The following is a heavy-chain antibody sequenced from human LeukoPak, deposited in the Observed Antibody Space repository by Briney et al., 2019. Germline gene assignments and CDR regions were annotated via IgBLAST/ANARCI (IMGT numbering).Heavy chain of an antibody. V-gene: IGHV3-23*01. CDR1: GFTFSSYA. D-gene: IGHD6-13*01. CDR3: AKDIGGAAAGTGLVIDY. J-gene: IGHJ4*02. Sequence: GGSLRLSCAASGFTFSSYAMSWVRQAPGKGLEWVSAISGSGGSTYYADSVKGRFTISRDNSKNTLYLQMNSLRAEDTAVYYCAKDIGGAAAGTGLVIDYWGQGTLVTVSS. CDR2: ISGSGGST.